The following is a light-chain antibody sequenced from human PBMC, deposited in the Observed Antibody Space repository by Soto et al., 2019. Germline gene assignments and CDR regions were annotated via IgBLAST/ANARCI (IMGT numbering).Light chain of an antibody. CDR1: QSVSNNY. J-gene: IGKJ1*01. Sequence: EIVMTQSPATLSVSPGERATLSCMASQSVSNNYLAWYQQKPGQAPRLLIYGASNRATGIPDRFSGSGSGTDFTLTISRLEPEDFAVYYCQQYGRSGTFGQGTKVDIK. CDR3: QQYGRSGT. CDR2: GAS. V-gene: IGKV3-20*01.